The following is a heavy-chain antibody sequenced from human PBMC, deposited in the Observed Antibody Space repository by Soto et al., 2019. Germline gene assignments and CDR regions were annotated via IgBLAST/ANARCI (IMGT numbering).Heavy chain of an antibody. Sequence: QVQLVESGGGVVQPGRSLRLSCAASGFTFRSYVMHWVRQAPGKGLEWVALISSDESDKYYADSVRGRFTISSDNSKNTLYLEMNSLRSEDTAVYYCAKHRGTHRNYWGQGTLVSVSS. CDR2: ISSDESDK. J-gene: IGHJ4*02. V-gene: IGHV3-30*18. CDR1: GFTFRSYV. CDR3: AKHRGTHRNY.